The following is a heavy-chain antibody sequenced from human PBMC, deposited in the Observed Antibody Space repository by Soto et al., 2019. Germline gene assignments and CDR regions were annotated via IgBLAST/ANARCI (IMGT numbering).Heavy chain of an antibody. CDR3: ARGLQGVDTAMATMDV. CDR1: GYTFTSYY. J-gene: IGHJ6*02. D-gene: IGHD5-18*01. CDR2: INPSGGST. V-gene: IGHV1-46*01. Sequence: GASVKVSCKASGYTFTSYYMHWVRQAPEQGLEWMGIINPSGGSTSYAQKFQGRVTMTRDTSTSTVYMELSSLRSEDTAVYYCARGLQGVDTAMATMDVWGQGTTVTVSS.